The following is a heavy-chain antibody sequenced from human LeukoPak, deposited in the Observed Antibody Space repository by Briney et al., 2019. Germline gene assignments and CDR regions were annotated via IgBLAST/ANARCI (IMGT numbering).Heavy chain of an antibody. CDR1: GGSISSSSYY. CDR2: IYYSGST. J-gene: IGHJ5*02. CDR3: AREPRGPSKYYDILTGSYHWFDP. V-gene: IGHV4-39*07. Sequence: PSETLSLTCTVSGGSISSSSYYWGWIRQPPGKGLEWIGSIYYSGSTYYNPSLKSRVTISVDTSKNQFSLKLSSVTAADTAVYYCAREPRGPSKYYDILTGSYHWFDPWGQGTLVTVSS. D-gene: IGHD3-9*01.